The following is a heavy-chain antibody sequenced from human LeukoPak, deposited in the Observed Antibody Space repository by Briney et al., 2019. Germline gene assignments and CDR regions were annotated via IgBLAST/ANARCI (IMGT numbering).Heavy chain of an antibody. D-gene: IGHD3-16*01. CDR1: GFTFSDYD. CDR3: GRAFPPLRTSSAGDL. Sequence: GGSLRLSCSASGFTFSDYDMNWVRQAPGKGLEWVSSISYLSTHVYYGDSVKGRFSISSDNAKNSLYLQMNSLGAEDTAIYYCGRAFPPLRTSSAGDLWGQGILVTVSS. CDR2: ISYLSTHV. J-gene: IGHJ4*02. V-gene: IGHV3-21*01.